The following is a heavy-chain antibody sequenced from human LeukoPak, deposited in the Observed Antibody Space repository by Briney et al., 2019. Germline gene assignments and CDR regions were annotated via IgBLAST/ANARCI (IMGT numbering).Heavy chain of an antibody. CDR3: ARGRRIMSPAFDI. Sequence: PSETLSLTCAVYGGSFSGYHWSWIRQPPGKGLEWIGEINHSGSTNYNPSLKSRVTISVDTSKNQFSLKLSSVTAADTAVYYCARGRRIMSPAFDIWGQGTMVTVSS. CDR1: GGSFSGYH. D-gene: IGHD3-16*01. J-gene: IGHJ3*02. CDR2: INHSGST. V-gene: IGHV4-34*01.